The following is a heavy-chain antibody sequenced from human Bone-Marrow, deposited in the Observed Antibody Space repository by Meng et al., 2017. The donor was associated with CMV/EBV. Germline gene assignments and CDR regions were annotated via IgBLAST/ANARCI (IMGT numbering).Heavy chain of an antibody. J-gene: IGHJ4*02. CDR2: IRSKDNSYAT. CDR3: TRPYYDSSGYFDY. D-gene: IGHD3-22*01. CDR1: GFTFSGSA. V-gene: IGHV3-73*01. Sequence: GGSLKLSCAASGFTFSGSAMHWVRQASGKGLEWVGRIRSKDNSYATAYAASVKGRFTISRDDSKNTAYLQMNSLKTEDTAVYYCTRPYYDSSGYFDYWGQGTLVTVSS.